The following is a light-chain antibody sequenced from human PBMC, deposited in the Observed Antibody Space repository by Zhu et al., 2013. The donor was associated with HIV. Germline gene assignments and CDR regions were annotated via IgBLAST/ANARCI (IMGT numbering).Light chain of an antibody. V-gene: IGKV3-11*01. CDR1: QSVSTY. Sequence: ETVLTQSPATLSLSPGERATLSCRASQSVSTYLAWYQQKPGQAPRLLINDASNRATGIPARFSGSGSGTDSTLTISSLEPEDFAVYYCHQYNNWPKTFGQGTKVEIK. CDR2: DAS. J-gene: IGKJ1*01. CDR3: HQYNNWPKT.